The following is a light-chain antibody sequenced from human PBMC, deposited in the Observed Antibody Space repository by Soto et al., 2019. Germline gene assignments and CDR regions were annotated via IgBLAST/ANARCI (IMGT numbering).Light chain of an antibody. Sequence: PKPAGALSLAAGERATLSCRAIPIARRDCLARYQPTPGQAPRLLVYGASNRAAGVPDRFSGGGSGTDFTLTISRLEPVHFALHYCPQYGHALPIPVGPGTRLEI. J-gene: IGKJ5*01. CDR1: PIARRDC. V-gene: IGKV3-20*01. CDR2: GAS. CDR3: PQYGHALPIP.